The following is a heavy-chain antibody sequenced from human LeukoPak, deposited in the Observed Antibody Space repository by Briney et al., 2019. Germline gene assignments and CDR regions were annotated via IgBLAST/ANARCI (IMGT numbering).Heavy chain of an antibody. CDR3: ARDPPTYGDYGYFDY. Sequence: GGSLRLSCAASGFTFSSYGMHWVRQAPGKGLEWVAVIWYDGSNKYYADSVKGRFTTSRDNSKNTLYLQMNSLRAEDTAVYYCARDPPTYGDYGYFDYWGQGTLVTVSS. CDR1: GFTFSSYG. V-gene: IGHV3-33*01. J-gene: IGHJ4*02. CDR2: IWYDGSNK. D-gene: IGHD4-17*01.